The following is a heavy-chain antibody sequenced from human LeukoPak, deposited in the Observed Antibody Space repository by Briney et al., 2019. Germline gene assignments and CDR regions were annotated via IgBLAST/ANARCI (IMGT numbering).Heavy chain of an antibody. CDR3: AKSTSFTMVRGATDY. V-gene: IGHV3-23*01. Sequence: GGSLRLSCAASGFTFSTYALSWVRQAPGKGLEWVSGISGSGGSTYYAGSVKGRFTISRDNSKNTLYLQMNSLRAEDTAVYYCAKSTSFTMVRGATDYWGQGTLVTVSP. D-gene: IGHD3-10*01. CDR2: ISGSGGST. J-gene: IGHJ4*02. CDR1: GFTFSTYA.